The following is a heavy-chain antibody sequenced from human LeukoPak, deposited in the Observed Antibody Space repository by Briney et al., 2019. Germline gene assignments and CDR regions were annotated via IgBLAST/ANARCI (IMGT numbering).Heavy chain of an antibody. CDR1: GFTFSSYA. D-gene: IGHD6-13*01. Sequence: PGRSLRLSCAASGFTFSSYAMHWVRQAPGKGLEWVAVISYDGSNKYYADSVKGRFTISRDNSKNTLYLQMNSLGAEDTAVYYCAREAPLLYSSSWYMGFYYFDYWGQGTLVTVSS. J-gene: IGHJ4*02. V-gene: IGHV3-30*01. CDR2: ISYDGSNK. CDR3: AREAPLLYSSSWYMGFYYFDY.